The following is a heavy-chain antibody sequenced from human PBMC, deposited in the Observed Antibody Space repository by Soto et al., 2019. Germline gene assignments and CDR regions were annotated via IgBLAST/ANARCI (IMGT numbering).Heavy chain of an antibody. D-gene: IGHD1-26*01. CDR2: ISSSSSYT. Sequence: QVQLVESGGGLVKPGGSLRLSCAASGFTFSDYYMSWIHQAPGKGLEWVSYISSSSSYTNYADSVKGRFTISRDNAKNSLYLQMNSLRAEDTAVYYCARALSGSYFDYWGQGTLVTVSS. V-gene: IGHV3-11*05. CDR3: ARALSGSYFDY. J-gene: IGHJ4*02. CDR1: GFTFSDYY.